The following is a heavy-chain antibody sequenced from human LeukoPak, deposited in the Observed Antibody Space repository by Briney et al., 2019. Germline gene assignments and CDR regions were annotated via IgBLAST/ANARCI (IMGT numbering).Heavy chain of an antibody. J-gene: IGHJ3*02. CDR1: GGSISSHS. D-gene: IGHD3-22*01. CDR3: VRGLYDSTIYRAFHI. CDR2: IYSSGST. Sequence: SETLSLTCTVSGGSISSHSWSWIRLPAGKGLEWIGRIYSSGSTNSNPSLKSRVTMSVDTSKNQFYLMLSSVTAADAAVYYCVRGLYDSTIYRAFHIWGQGTMVTVSS. V-gene: IGHV4-4*07.